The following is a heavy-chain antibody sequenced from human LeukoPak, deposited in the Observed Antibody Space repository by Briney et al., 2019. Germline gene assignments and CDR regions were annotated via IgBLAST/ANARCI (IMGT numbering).Heavy chain of an antibody. CDR2: ISSRGSTI. D-gene: IGHD2-2*01. J-gene: IGHJ4*02. CDR1: GFTFSDYY. CDR3: ARHCSSTNCRAY. V-gene: IGHV3-11*04. Sequence: GGSLRLSXAASGFTFSDYYMSWIRQAPGKGLEWVSYISSRGSTIYYADSVKGRFTISRDNAKNSLYLQMNGLRAEDTAVYYCARHCSSTNCRAYWGQGTLVTVSS.